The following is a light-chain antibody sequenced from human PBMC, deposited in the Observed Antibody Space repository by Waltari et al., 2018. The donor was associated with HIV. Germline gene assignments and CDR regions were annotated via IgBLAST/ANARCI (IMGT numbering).Light chain of an antibody. Sequence: DIVVTQSPDPVALSRGERATINCKSSQSVLYSSNNKNYLAWYQQKPGQPPKLLIYWASARESGVPDRFSGSGSGTDFTLTINSLRAEDAAVYFCHQYYTTPQTFGQGTKVEIK. CDR2: WAS. V-gene: IGKV4-1*01. CDR1: QSVLYSSNNKNY. CDR3: HQYYTTPQT. J-gene: IGKJ1*01.